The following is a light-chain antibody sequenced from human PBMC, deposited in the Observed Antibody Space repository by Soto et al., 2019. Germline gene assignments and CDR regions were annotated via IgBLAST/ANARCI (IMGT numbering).Light chain of an antibody. J-gene: IGLJ1*01. CDR1: SSDVGGYNY. Sequence: QSVLTQPPSASGSPGQSVTISCTGTSSDVGGYNYVSWYQQHPGKAPKLMIYEVTDRPPGVSNRFSGSKSGNTASLTISGLQAEDEAEYYCSSYTNINTRACVFGTGTKLTVL. V-gene: IGLV2-14*01. CDR2: EVT. CDR3: SSYTNINTRACV.